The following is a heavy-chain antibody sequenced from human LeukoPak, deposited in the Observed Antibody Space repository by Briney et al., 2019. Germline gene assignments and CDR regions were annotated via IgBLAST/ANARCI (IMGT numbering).Heavy chain of an antibody. CDR3: ARDSSYYYGSGYMDV. J-gene: IGHJ6*03. D-gene: IGHD3-10*01. V-gene: IGHV3-7*01. CDR2: IKQDGSEK. Sequence: GGSLRLSCAASGFTFSSYWMSWVRQAPGKGLEWVANIKQDGSEKYYVDSVKGRFTISRDNAKNSLYLQMSSLRAEDTAVYYCARDSSYYYGSGYMDVWGKGTTVTVSS. CDR1: GFTFSSYW.